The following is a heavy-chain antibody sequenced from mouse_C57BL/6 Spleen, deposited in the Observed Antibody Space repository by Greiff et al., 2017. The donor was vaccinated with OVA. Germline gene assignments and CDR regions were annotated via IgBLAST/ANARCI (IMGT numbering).Heavy chain of an antibody. J-gene: IGHJ3*01. Sequence: QVQLQQSGPELVKPGASVKISCKASGYAFSSSWMNWVKQRPGKGLEWIGRIYPGDGDTNYNGKFKGKATLTADKSSSTAYMQLSSLTSEDSAVYFCARSGYYGSSTGFAYWGQGTLVTVSA. V-gene: IGHV1-82*01. D-gene: IGHD1-1*01. CDR1: GYAFSSSW. CDR2: IYPGDGDT. CDR3: ARSGYYGSSTGFAY.